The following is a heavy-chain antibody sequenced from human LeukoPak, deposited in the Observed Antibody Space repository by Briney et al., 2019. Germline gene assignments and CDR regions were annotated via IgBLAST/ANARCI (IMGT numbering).Heavy chain of an antibody. CDR3: ARGTGLAAVGDVVLFDY. D-gene: IGHD6-13*01. CDR2: INSDGSSR. Sequence: GGSLTLSCAASGFTLSNYVMHWVRQAPGKGLVLVSRINSDGSSRTYADSVKGRFTISRDNAKNMLYLQMDSLRAEDTAVYYCARGTGLAAVGDVVLFDYWGHGLLVTVSS. V-gene: IGHV3-74*01. J-gene: IGHJ4*01. CDR1: GFTLSNYV.